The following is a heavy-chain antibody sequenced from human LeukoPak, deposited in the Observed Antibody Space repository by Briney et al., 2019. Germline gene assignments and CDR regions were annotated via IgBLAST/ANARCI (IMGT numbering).Heavy chain of an antibody. CDR3: ARTASSGSLLDY. V-gene: IGHV3-48*01. J-gene: IGHJ4*02. CDR1: GLTFSSYS. Sequence: PGGSLRLSCAASGLTFSSYSMNWVRQAPGKGLEWVSYTSSYSSAIYYADSVKGRFTISRDNAKTSLYLQMNSLRAEDTAVYYCARTASSGSLLDYWGQGTLVTVSS. D-gene: IGHD3-22*01. CDR2: TSSYSSAI.